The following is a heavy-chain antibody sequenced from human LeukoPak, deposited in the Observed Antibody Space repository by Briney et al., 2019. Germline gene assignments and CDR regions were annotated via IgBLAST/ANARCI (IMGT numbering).Heavy chain of an antibody. V-gene: IGHV4-4*07. D-gene: IGHD3-22*01. J-gene: IGHJ4*02. CDR3: ARVRYSDSSVLTRKRSYYFDY. CDR1: GGSISSYY. Sequence: SETLSLTCTVSGGSISSYYWSWIRQPAGKGLESIGHISTSGSTNYNPSLKSRVTMSVDTSKHQFSLKLSSVTAADTAVYYCARVRYSDSSVLTRKRSYYFDYWGQGTLVTVSS. CDR2: ISTSGST.